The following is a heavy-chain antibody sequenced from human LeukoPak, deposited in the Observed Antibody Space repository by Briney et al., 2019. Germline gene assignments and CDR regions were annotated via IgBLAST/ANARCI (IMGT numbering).Heavy chain of an antibody. Sequence: PGGSLTLSCAASGFTFSSYAMAWVRQAPGKGLEWVSSISGSGAKTYYADSVKGRFTISRDNSKNTLYLHLTTLGAQDTAVYYCAKGLTVAVATSTFDMWGQGTIVTVSS. CDR3: AKGLTVAVATSTFDM. CDR1: GFTFSSYA. J-gene: IGHJ3*02. D-gene: IGHD6-19*01. V-gene: IGHV3-23*01. CDR2: ISGSGAKT.